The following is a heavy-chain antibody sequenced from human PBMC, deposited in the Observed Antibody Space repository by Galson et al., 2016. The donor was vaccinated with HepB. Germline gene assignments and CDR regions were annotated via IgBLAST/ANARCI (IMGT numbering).Heavy chain of an antibody. CDR3: ARDDKSGSWSWFDP. J-gene: IGHJ5*02. D-gene: IGHD6-13*01. Sequence: SVKVSCKASGYTFTGYYMHWVRQAPGQGLEWMGWINPNSGGTNYAQKFQGRVTMTTDTSTNTAYMEMRSLRSDDTAVYYCARDDKSGSWSWFDPWGQGTLVTVSS. CDR1: GYTFTGYY. V-gene: IGHV1-2*02. CDR2: INPNSGGT.